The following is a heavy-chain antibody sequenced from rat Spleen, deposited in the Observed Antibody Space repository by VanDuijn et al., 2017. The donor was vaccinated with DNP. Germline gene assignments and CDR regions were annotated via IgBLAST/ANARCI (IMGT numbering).Heavy chain of an antibody. CDR1: GYAITSNY. CDR2: ISYSGST. V-gene: IGHV3-1*01. D-gene: IGHD1-4*01. Sequence: EVQLQESGPGLVKPSQSLSLSCSVTGYAITSNYWAWIRKFPGNKMEWLGYISYSGSTSYNPSLKSRISITRDTSNNPFFLQLNSVTTEDTATYYCARWLPGYKNYFDYWGQGVMVTVSS. J-gene: IGHJ2*01. CDR3: ARWLPGYKNYFDY.